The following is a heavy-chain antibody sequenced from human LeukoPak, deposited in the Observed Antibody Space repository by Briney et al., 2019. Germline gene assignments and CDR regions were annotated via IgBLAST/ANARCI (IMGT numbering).Heavy chain of an antibody. Sequence: GGSLRLSCAASGFPFSPYTMSWVRQAPGKGLEWVSSITISNTYIYYADSVKGRFTISRDNAKNSLYLQMNSLRAEDTAVYYCARDCGGDCYFDYWGQGTLVTVSS. CDR2: ITISNTYI. CDR3: ARDCGGDCYFDY. CDR1: GFPFSPYT. J-gene: IGHJ4*02. V-gene: IGHV3-21*01. D-gene: IGHD2-21*02.